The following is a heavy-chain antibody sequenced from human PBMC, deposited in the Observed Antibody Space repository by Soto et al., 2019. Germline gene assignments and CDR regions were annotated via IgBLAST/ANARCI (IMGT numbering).Heavy chain of an antibody. Sequence: GASVKVSCKASGYTFTSYGISWVRQAPGQGLEWMGWISAYNGNTNYAQKLQGRVTMTTDTSTSTAYMELRSLRSDDTAVYYCARGYTIFGVVINNLDYWGQGTLVTVSS. J-gene: IGHJ4*02. D-gene: IGHD3-3*01. CDR1: GYTFTSYG. CDR3: ARGYTIFGVVINNLDY. CDR2: ISAYNGNT. V-gene: IGHV1-18*04.